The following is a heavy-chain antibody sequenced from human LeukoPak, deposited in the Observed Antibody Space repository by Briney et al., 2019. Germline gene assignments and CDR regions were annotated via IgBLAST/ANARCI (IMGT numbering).Heavy chain of an antibody. CDR2: IYYSGST. CDR1: GGSISSYY. V-gene: IGHV4-59*01. J-gene: IGHJ4*02. D-gene: IGHD6-19*01. CDR3: ARNVEQWLVFD. Sequence: SVTLSLTCTVSGGSISSYYWSWIRQPPGKGLEWIGYIYYSGSTNYNPSLKSRVTISVDTSKNQFSLKLSSVTAADTAVYYCARNVEQWLVFDWGQGTLVTVSS.